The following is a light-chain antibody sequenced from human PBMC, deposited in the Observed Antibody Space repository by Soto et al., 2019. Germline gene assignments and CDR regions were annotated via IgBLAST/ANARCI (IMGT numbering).Light chain of an antibody. CDR3: QYYGNSPPIT. Sequence: IVLTQSPGTLSLSPGERATLSCRASQRISSSYLAWYQHKPGQAPRFLIYGASGRATGIPDRFSGSGSGTDFTLTISRLEPEDFAVYYCQYYGNSPPITFGQGTQLAIK. CDR2: GAS. CDR1: QRISSSY. V-gene: IGKV3-20*01. J-gene: IGKJ5*01.